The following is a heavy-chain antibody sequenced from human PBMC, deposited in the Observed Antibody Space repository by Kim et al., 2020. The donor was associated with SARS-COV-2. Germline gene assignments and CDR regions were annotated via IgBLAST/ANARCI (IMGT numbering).Heavy chain of an antibody. CDR2: GDYSGST. Sequence: SETLSLTCTVSGGSISSSNYYWGWIRQPPGKGLEWIGSGDYSGSTYYNPSLKSRATMSVDTSKNLFSLKVRSVTATDTAVYYCARISDFWSGYYPDYWG. J-gene: IGHJ4*01. D-gene: IGHD3-3*01. CDR3: ARISDFWSGYYPDY. CDR1: GGSISSSNYY. V-gene: IGHV4-39*01.